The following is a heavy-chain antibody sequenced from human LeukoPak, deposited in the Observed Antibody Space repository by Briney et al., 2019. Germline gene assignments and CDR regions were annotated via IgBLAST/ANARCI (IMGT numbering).Heavy chain of an antibody. CDR3: ARVMLGHDFWSGYLSYFDY. CDR1: GFTFSSYA. CDR2: IYSGGST. D-gene: IGHD3-3*01. V-gene: IGHV3-53*01. J-gene: IGHJ4*02. Sequence: GSLRLSCAASGFTFSSYAMSWVRQAPGKGLEWVSVIYSGGSTYYADSVKGRFTISRDNSKNTLYLQMNSLRAEDTAVYYCARVMLGHDFWSGYLSYFDYWGQGTLVTVSS.